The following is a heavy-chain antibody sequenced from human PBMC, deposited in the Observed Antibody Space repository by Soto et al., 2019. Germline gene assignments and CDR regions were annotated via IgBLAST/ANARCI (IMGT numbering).Heavy chain of an antibody. Sequence: GGSLRLSCAASGFTFSSYAMHWVRQAPGKGLEWVAVISYDGSNKYYADSVKGRFTISRDNSKNTLYLQMNSLRAEDTAVYYCARDMGVYGRRINYYYYGMDVWGQGTTVTVSS. D-gene: IGHD4-17*01. V-gene: IGHV3-30-3*01. CDR2: ISYDGSNK. CDR1: GFTFSSYA. CDR3: ARDMGVYGRRINYYYYGMDV. J-gene: IGHJ6*02.